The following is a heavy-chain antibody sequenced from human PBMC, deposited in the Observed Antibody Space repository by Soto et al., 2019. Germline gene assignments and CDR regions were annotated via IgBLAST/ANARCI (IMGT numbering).Heavy chain of an antibody. V-gene: IGHV3-74*01. Sequence: EVQLVESGGGLVQPGGSLRLSCAASGFNFGSGWMHWVRQAPGKGLVWVSRIDSDGSRPTYADSVKGRFTISRDNAKNTLYLQMRSLTAEDTALYYCSRDPLNYYDSDWGQGTLVTVSS. CDR1: GFNFGSGW. D-gene: IGHD3-22*01. J-gene: IGHJ4*02. CDR3: SRDPLNYYDSD. CDR2: IDSDGSRP.